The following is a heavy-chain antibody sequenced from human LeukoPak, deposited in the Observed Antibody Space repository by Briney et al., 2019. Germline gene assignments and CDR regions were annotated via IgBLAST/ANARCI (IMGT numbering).Heavy chain of an antibody. V-gene: IGHV1-8*01. J-gene: IGHJ5*02. Sequence: GASVKVSCKASGYTFTSYDINWVRQATGQGLEWMGWMNPNSGNTGYAQKFQGRVTMTRNTSISTAYMELSSLRSEDTAVYYCARIRRAGGYNWLDPWGQGTLVTVSS. CDR2: MNPNSGNT. CDR1: GYTFTSYD. D-gene: IGHD3-22*01. CDR3: ARIRRAGGYNWLDP.